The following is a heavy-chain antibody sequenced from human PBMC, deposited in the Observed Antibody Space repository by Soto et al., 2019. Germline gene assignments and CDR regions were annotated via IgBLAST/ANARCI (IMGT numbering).Heavy chain of an antibody. V-gene: IGHV4-31*03. D-gene: IGHD6-6*01. CDR3: ARSHIVPRLLMYPYDY. CDR2: IYYSVST. Sequence: SETLSLTYTVSDGSISSDDYYCSWIRQHLGKGLSWIGYIYYSVSTYYNPSLKGRVTISVDTSKNQFSLQLSSVTAADTVVYYCARSHIVPRLLMYPYDYWGQGTLVTVS. CDR1: DGSISSDDYY. J-gene: IGHJ4*02.